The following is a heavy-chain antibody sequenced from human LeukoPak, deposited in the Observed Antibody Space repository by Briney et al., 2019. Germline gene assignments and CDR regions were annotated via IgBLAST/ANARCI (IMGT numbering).Heavy chain of an antibody. CDR2: ISSSGGST. Sequence: GASLRLSCAASGFSFSIYAMNWVRQAPGKGLEWVSGISSSGGSTYYADSVKGRFTISRDNSKNTLYLQMNSLRAEDTALYYCAKDQKYCSSSNCQLGPRGYYYYYGMDVWGQGTTVTVAS. D-gene: IGHD2-2*01. J-gene: IGHJ6*02. CDR1: GFSFSIYA. V-gene: IGHV3-23*01. CDR3: AKDQKYCSSSNCQLGPRGYYYYYGMDV.